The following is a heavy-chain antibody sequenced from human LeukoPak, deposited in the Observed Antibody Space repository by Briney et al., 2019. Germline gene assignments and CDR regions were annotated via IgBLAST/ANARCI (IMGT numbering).Heavy chain of an antibody. J-gene: IGHJ6*02. Sequence: GGSLRLSCLASGFTFSNYWMAWIRQAPGKGLEGVSSASSSSKNNYYADSVKGRFTSSRANSKNTLYLQMNSLRAKNTAVYYCARDLNQWEPYYYGMDVWGQGSTVTAPS. CDR3: ARDLNQWEPYYYGMDV. V-gene: IGHV3-21*01. CDR1: GFTFSNYW. D-gene: IGHD1-26*01. CDR2: ASSSSKNN.